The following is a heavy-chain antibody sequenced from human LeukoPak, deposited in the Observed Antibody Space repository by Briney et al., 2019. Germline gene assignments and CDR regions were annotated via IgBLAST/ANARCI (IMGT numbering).Heavy chain of an antibody. CDR1: GYSISSGYY. V-gene: IGHV4-38-2*02. CDR3: ARDRKYCTNTTCHSSMDV. D-gene: IGHD2-8*01. Sequence: SETLSLTCSVSGYSISSGYYWGWIRQPPGKGLEWIGSIFHSGSTYYNPSLKSRVTISVDTSKYQFSLKLTSVTAADTAVYYCARDRKYCTNTTCHSSMDVWGKGTTVTVSS. CDR2: IFHSGST. J-gene: IGHJ6*03.